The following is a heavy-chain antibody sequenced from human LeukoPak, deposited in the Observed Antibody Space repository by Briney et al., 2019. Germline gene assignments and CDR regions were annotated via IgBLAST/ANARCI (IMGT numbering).Heavy chain of an antibody. CDR1: GYTFANYG. Sequence: ASVKVSCKASGYTFANYGITWVRQAPGQGLEWMGWINPNSGGTNYAQKFQGRVTMTRDTSISTAYMELSRLRSDDTAVYYCAGYDFWSGYAGYWGQGTLVTVSS. CDR2: INPNSGGT. D-gene: IGHD3-3*01. V-gene: IGHV1-2*02. J-gene: IGHJ4*02. CDR3: AGYDFWSGYAGY.